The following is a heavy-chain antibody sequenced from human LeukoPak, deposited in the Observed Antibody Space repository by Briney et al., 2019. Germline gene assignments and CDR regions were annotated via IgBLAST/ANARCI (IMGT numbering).Heavy chain of an antibody. Sequence: ASVKVSCKASGYRFSSNGISWVRLAPGQGLEWVGWVSTYNSERNYAPRFKGRVTMTADTSTSTAYMELRSLRADDTAVYYCVRDNWNEFDPWGQGTLVTVSS. J-gene: IGHJ5*02. CDR2: VSTYNSER. V-gene: IGHV1-18*01. CDR1: GYRFSSNG. CDR3: VRDNWNEFDP. D-gene: IGHD1-20*01.